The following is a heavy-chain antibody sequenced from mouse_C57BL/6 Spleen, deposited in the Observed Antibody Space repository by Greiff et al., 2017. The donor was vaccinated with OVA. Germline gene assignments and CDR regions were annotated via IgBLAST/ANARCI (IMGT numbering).Heavy chain of an antibody. CDR1: GYAFSSSW. V-gene: IGHV1-82*01. CDR2: IYPGDGDT. CDR3: AREGDYYGSSYVSYYFDY. Sequence: QVQLKESGPELVKPGASVKISCKASGYAFSSSWMNWVKQRPGKGLEWIGRIYPGDGDTNYNGKFKGKATLTADKSSSTAYMQLSSLTSEDSAVYFCAREGDYYGSSYVSYYFDYWGQGTTLTVSS. J-gene: IGHJ2*01. D-gene: IGHD1-1*01.